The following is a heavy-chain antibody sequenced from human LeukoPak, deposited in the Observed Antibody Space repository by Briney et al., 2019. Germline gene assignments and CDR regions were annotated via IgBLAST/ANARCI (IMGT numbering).Heavy chain of an antibody. J-gene: IGHJ4*02. Sequence: ASVTVSCTASGYTFTGYYMHWVRQAPGQGLGWMGWINPNSGGTNYAQKFQGRVTMTRDTSISTAYMELSRLRSDDTAVYYCARVPYYDILTGYYTPRFDYWGQGTLVTVSS. CDR2: INPNSGGT. V-gene: IGHV1-2*02. CDR1: GYTFTGYY. D-gene: IGHD3-9*01. CDR3: ARVPYYDILTGYYTPRFDY.